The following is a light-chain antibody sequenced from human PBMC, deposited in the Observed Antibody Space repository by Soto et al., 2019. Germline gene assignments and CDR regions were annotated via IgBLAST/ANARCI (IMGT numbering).Light chain of an antibody. J-gene: IGKJ1*01. Sequence: EIVLTQSPATLSLSPGERATLSCRASQSVSSYLAWYQQKPVQAPRLLIYDASNRATGIPARFSGSGSGTDFTPTISSLEPEDFAVYYFQQRSNWPPLTLVQVTKVEMK. CDR2: DAS. CDR3: QQRSNWPPLT. V-gene: IGKV3-11*01. CDR1: QSVSSY.